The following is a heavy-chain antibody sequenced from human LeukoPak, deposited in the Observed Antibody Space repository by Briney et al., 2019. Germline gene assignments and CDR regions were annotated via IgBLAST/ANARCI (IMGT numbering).Heavy chain of an antibody. CDR1: GGSINNYY. J-gene: IGHJ4*02. Sequence: SETLSLTCTVSGGSINNYYWSWIRQPPGKGLEWIGYIQYGGRTYYSPSLKSRVTISMDLSTIQFSLKMSSVTAADTAVYYCARDFFGDFDHWGQGILVTVSS. V-gene: IGHV4-59*01. D-gene: IGHD2/OR15-2a*01. CDR2: IQYGGRT. CDR3: ARDFFGDFDH.